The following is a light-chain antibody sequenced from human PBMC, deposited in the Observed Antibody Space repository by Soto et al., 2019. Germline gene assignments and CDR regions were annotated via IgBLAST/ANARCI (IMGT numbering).Light chain of an antibody. Sequence: QSALTQPASVSGSPGQSITISCAGTSSDVETSNIVSWYQHHPGKAPKVIIYEVNKRPSGVSDRFSGSRSGNTASLTISGLQAEDEADYYCCSYVGSRTLVIGGGTKVTVL. CDR1: SSDVETSNI. CDR2: EVN. J-gene: IGLJ2*01. CDR3: CSYVGSRTLV. V-gene: IGLV2-23*02.